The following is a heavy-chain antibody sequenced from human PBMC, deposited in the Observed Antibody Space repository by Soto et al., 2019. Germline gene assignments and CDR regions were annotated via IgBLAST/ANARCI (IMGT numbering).Heavy chain of an antibody. CDR3: SRDERGYDILTGHSKAHHFDQ. CDR2: ISPHYRNT. CDR1: GYTFGHFY. Sequence: QVQLVQSGAEVKKPGDSVKVSCKASGYTFGHFYITWVRQAPGQGLEWMGAISPHYRNTNYAEKFRGKVTMTTDTSATTAYMELRSLRSDDPAVYYWSRDERGYDILTGHSKAHHFDQWGQGSMVTVSS. V-gene: IGHV1-18*01. D-gene: IGHD3-9*01. J-gene: IGHJ4*02.